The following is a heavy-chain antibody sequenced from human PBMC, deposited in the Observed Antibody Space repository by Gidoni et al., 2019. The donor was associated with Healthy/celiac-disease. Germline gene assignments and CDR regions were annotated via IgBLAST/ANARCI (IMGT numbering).Heavy chain of an antibody. V-gene: IGHV3-30*18. J-gene: IGHJ6*02. CDR2: ISYDGSNK. CDR1: GVPLSSYG. CDR3: AKDRRLGYYYYYGMDV. D-gene: IGHD1-26*01. Sequence: QVQLVESGGGVVQPGRSLRLSCEASGVPLSSYGMHWVRQAPGKGLEWVAVISYDGSNKYYADSVKGRFTISRDNSKNTLYLQMNSLRAEDTAVYYCAKDRRLGYYYYYGMDVWGQGTTVTVSS.